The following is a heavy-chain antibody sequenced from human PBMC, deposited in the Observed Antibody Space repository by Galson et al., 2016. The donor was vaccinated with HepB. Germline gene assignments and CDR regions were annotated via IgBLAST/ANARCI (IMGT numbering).Heavy chain of an antibody. D-gene: IGHD2-2*01. J-gene: IGHJ4*02. Sequence: SLRLSCADSRGTFSTFAMSWVRQAPGKGLEWVAVMSVDGSHRYYADSVKGRFTISRDNSKNTMYLQMSSLTTDETAVYYCARDPLPGVRDYLDYWGKGTLVTVSS. V-gene: IGHV3-30*04. CDR1: RGTFSTFA. CDR2: MSVDGSHR. CDR3: ARDPLPGVRDYLDY.